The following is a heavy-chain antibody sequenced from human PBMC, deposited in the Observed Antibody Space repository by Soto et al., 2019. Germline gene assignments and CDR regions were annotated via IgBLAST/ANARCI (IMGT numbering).Heavy chain of an antibody. CDR1: GYTFTSYA. CDR2: INAANGNT. CDR3: AIAGY. J-gene: IGHJ4*02. V-gene: IGHV1-3*01. Sequence: QVQLVQSGAEVKKPGASVKLSCKASGYTFTSYAIHWVRQAPGQRLEWMGWINAANGNTKYSQKFQGRVTITRDTPARTAYMELSSLRSEDTAVYYCAIAGYWGQGTLVTVSS.